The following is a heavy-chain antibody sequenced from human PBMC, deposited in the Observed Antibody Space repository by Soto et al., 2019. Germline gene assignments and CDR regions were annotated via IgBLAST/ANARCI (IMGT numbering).Heavy chain of an antibody. CDR3: ARGDLLTIFGWGGFDY. V-gene: IGHV4-4*07. CDR2: IYTSGST. CDR1: GGSISSYY. Sequence: PSETLSLTCTVSGGSISSYYWSWIRQPAGKGLEWIGHIYTSGSTNYSPSLKSRITMSVDTSKKQFSLKLSSVTAADTAVYYCARGDLLTIFGWGGFDYWGQGNLVTVSS. J-gene: IGHJ4*02. D-gene: IGHD3-3*01.